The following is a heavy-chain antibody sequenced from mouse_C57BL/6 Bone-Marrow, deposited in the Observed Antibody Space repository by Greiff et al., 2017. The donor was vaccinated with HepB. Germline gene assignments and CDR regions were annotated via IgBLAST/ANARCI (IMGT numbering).Heavy chain of an antibody. CDR1: GFSFNTYA. V-gene: IGHV10-1*01. CDR3: VRRGDGYYWYFDV. CDR2: IRSKSNNYAT. J-gene: IGHJ1*03. Sequence: DVKLQESGGGLVQPKGSLKLSCAASGFSFNTYAMNWVRQAPGKGLEWVARIRSKSNNYATYYADSVKDRFTISRDDSESMLYLQMNNLKTEDTAMYYCVRRGDGYYWYFDVWGTGTTVTVSS. D-gene: IGHD2-3*01.